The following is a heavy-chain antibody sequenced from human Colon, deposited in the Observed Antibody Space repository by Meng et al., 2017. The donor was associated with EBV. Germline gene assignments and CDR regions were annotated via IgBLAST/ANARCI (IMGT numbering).Heavy chain of an antibody. CDR1: GGSINSGDYY. CDR2: IYYTGST. Sequence: QVRLQVSGPGLVKPSQTLSLTCTVSGGSINSGDYYWSWIRQPPGKGLEWIGYIYYTGSTYYNPSLKSRVTISMDTSKNQFSPRLSSVTAADTAVYYCARNYYFDYWGQGTLVTAPQ. CDR3: ARNYYFDY. J-gene: IGHJ4*02. V-gene: IGHV4-30-4*01.